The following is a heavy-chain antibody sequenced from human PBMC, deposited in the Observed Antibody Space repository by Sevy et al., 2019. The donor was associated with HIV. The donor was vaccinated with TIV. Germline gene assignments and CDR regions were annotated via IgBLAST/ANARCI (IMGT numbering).Heavy chain of an antibody. CDR1: GFTFSSYS. D-gene: IGHD6-13*01. CDR3: AREIAAAGTVAFDI. Sequence: GGSLRLSCAASGFTFSSYSMNWVRQAPGKGLEWVSSISSSSSYIYYADSVKGRFTISRDNAKNSLYLQMNSLRAEDTAVYYCAREIAAAGTVAFDIWGQGTMVTVSS. J-gene: IGHJ3*02. CDR2: ISSSSSYI. V-gene: IGHV3-21*01.